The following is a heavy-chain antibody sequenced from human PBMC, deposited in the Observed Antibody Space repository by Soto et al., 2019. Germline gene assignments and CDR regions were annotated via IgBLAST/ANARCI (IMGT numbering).Heavy chain of an antibody. CDR1: GFTFNNYG. Sequence: QVQLVESGGGVVQPGRSLRLSCAASGFTFNNYGMHWVRQAPGKGLEWVAAISNDGRDKYYGDSVKGRLTTSRDNSKNTVYLQMNSLRADDTAVYYCAKDQGIAASHGIDWGQGTMVTVSS. V-gene: IGHV3-30*18. CDR2: ISNDGRDK. J-gene: IGHJ3*01. D-gene: IGHD6-13*01. CDR3: AKDQGIAASHGID.